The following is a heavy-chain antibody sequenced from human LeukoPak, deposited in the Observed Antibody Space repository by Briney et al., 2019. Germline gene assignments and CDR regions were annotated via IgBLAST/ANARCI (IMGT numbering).Heavy chain of an antibody. D-gene: IGHD3-22*01. Sequence: SETLSLTCTVSGGSISSYYWSWIRRPPGKGLEWIGYIYYSGSTNYNPSLKSRVTISVDTSKNQFSLKLSSVTAADTAVYYCARHYYDSSGYYYDYWGQGTLVTVSS. CDR2: IYYSGST. CDR1: GGSISSYY. J-gene: IGHJ4*02. V-gene: IGHV4-59*08. CDR3: ARHYYDSSGYYYDY.